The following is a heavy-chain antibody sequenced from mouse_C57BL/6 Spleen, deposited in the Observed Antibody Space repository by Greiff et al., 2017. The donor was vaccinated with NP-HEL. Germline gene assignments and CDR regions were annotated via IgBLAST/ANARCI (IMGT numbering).Heavy chain of an antibody. CDR3: SNYYGSPYALDD. J-gene: IGHJ4*01. D-gene: IGHD1-1*01. CDR1: GYAFSSSW. V-gene: IGHV1-82*01. CDR2: IYPGDGDT. Sequence: QVQLQQPGPELVKPGASVKISCKASGYAFSSSWMNWVKQRPGKGLEWIGRIYPGDGDTNYNGKFQGKATLTADKSSSTAYMQLSSLTSEDSAVYYCSNYYGSPYALDDWGQGTSVTVSS.